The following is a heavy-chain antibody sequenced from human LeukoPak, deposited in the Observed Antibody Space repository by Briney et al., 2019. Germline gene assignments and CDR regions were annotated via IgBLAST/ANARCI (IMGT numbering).Heavy chain of an antibody. D-gene: IGHD4-11*01. CDR1: GFTFSSYA. CDR2: ISSSSSYI. V-gene: IGHV3-21*01. CDR3: AREQGDYRAQNFDY. Sequence: PGGSLRLSCAASGFTFSSYAMSWVRQAPGKGLEWVSSISSSSSYIYYADSVKGRFTISRDNAKNSLYLQMNSLRAEDTAVYYCAREQGDYRAQNFDYWGQGTLVTVSS. J-gene: IGHJ4*02.